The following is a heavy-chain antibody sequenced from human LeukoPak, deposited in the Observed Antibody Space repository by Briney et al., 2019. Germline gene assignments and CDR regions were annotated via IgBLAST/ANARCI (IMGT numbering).Heavy chain of an antibody. D-gene: IGHD2-21*02. Sequence: GGSLRLSRAASGFTFSSYAMSWVRQAPGKGLEWVSGIIGSGGSTYYADSVRGRFTISRDNSKNTLFLQMSRLRAEDAAVYYCAKALENCGGDCAQYYFDYWGQGTLVTVSS. J-gene: IGHJ4*02. CDR2: IIGSGGST. CDR3: AKALENCGGDCAQYYFDY. CDR1: GFTFSSYA. V-gene: IGHV3-23*01.